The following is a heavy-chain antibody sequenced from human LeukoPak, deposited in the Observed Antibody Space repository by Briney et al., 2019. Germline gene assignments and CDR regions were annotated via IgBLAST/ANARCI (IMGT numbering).Heavy chain of an antibody. CDR2: ISGGGDNT. CDR3: AKERGSLPAGQNRFDY. Sequence: GGSLRLSCAASGFTFSSYAVSWVRQAPGKGLEWVSAISGGGDNTYYADSVKGRFTISRDNSKYTLYLHMNSLRAEDTAVYYCAKERGSLPAGQNRFDYWGQGTLVTVSS. V-gene: IGHV3-23*01. J-gene: IGHJ4*02. CDR1: GFTFSSYA. D-gene: IGHD2-2*01.